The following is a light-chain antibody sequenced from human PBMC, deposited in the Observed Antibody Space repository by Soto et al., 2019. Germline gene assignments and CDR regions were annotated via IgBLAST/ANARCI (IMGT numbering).Light chain of an antibody. CDR1: QNIYSN. CDR2: RAS. CDR3: QQYNNWPPWT. J-gene: IGKJ1*01. Sequence: IVMTQSPATLSVSPGERATLSCRASQNIYSNIAWYQQRPGQAPRLLIYRASTRAPGVPARFSGSGSGTEFTLTISSLQSEDFAVYYCQQYNNWPPWTFGQGTKVEIK. V-gene: IGKV3-15*01.